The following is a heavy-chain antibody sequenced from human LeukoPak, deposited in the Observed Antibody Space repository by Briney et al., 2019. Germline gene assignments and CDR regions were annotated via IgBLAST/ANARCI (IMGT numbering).Heavy chain of an antibody. V-gene: IGHV3-30*02. J-gene: IGHJ4*02. CDR1: GITFRIYG. CDR2: IRHDGSNK. Sequence: GGSLRLSCVASGITFRIYGMHWVRQAPGKGLEWVAFIRHDGSNKYYADSVKGRFTISRDNSKNTLYLQMNSLRAEDTAVYYCAKDRKWELDYWGQGTLVTVSS. D-gene: IGHD1-26*01. CDR3: AKDRKWELDY.